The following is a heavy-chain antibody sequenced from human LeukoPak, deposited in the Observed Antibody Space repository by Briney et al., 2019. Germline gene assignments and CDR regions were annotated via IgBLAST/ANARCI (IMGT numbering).Heavy chain of an antibody. CDR1: GFTLSSYW. J-gene: IGHJ5*02. CDR3: ARDNTIFGVAHINH. D-gene: IGHD3-3*01. Sequence: GGSLRPSCAASGFTLSSYWMSWVRQAPGKGLEWVANVKQDGSDKYYVDSVKGRFTISRDNAKNSLYLQMNSLRAEDTAVYYCARDNTIFGVAHINHWGQGTLVTVSS. CDR2: VKQDGSDK. V-gene: IGHV3-7*01.